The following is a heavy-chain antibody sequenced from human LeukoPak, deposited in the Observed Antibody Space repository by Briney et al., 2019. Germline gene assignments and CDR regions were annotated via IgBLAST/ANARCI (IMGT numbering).Heavy chain of an antibody. CDR2: LYSGGST. CDR1: GFTVSTNY. J-gene: IGHJ4*02. D-gene: IGHD4-23*01. CDR3: ATARAAYGGTYYFDY. Sequence: AGSLRLSCAASGFTVSTNYMTWVRQAPGKGLECVSVLYSGGSTYYAASVKGRLTISRDTSKNALYLEMNSLRAEDTAVYYCATARAAYGGTYYFDYWGQGTLVTVSS. V-gene: IGHV3-66*01.